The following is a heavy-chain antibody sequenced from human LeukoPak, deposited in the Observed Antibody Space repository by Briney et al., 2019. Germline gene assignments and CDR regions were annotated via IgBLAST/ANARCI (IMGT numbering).Heavy chain of an antibody. CDR3: MRHEEEDGYNAKPFDL. V-gene: IGHV4-39*01. Sequence: PSETLSLTCTVSGGSISNSNYYWGWVRQPPGKGLEWIGTIYYSGNTYYTPSLKSRVTISVDTSKNQFSLRLSSVTAADTAVYFCMRHEEEDGYNAKPFDLWGQGTLVTVSS. D-gene: IGHD5-24*01. CDR2: IYYSGNT. CDR1: GGSISNSNYY. J-gene: IGHJ4*02.